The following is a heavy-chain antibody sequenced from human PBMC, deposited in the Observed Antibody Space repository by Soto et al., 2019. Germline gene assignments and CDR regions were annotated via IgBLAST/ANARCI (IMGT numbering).Heavy chain of an antibody. J-gene: IGHJ4*02. V-gene: IGHV3-30-3*01. D-gene: IGHD3-9*01. CDR1: GFTFSSYA. CDR2: ISYDGSNK. CDR3: ARGVRYYDILTGLHY. Sequence: GGSLRLSCAASGFTFSSYAMHWVRQAPGKGLEWVAVISYDGSNKYYADSVKGRFTISRDNSKNTLYLQMNSLRAEDTAVYYCARGVRYYDILTGLHYWGQGTLVTVSS.